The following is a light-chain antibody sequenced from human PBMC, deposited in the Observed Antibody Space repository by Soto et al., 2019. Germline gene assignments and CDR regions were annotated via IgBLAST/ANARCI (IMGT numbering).Light chain of an antibody. V-gene: IGKV3-15*01. CDR3: QQYNSWPWT. CDR1: QNVNIN. J-gene: IGKJ1*01. Sequence: ETVMTQSPATLSVSPGERATLSCRASQNVNINLAWYQQKPGQAPRLLIFGESSRATGIPARFSGTGSGTEFTLTISSLQSEDFAVYYCQQYNSWPWTFGQGTKVEIK. CDR2: GES.